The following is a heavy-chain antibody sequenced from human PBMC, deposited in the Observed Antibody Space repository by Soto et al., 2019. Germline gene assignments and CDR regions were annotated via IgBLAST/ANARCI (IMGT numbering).Heavy chain of an antibody. J-gene: IGHJ6*02. CDR3: ARGEGDGYNWSYYYYGMDV. CDR2: INHSGST. V-gene: IGHV4-34*01. CDR1: GGSFSGYY. D-gene: IGHD1-1*01. Sequence: QVQLQQWGAGLLKPSETLSLTCAVYGGSFSGYYWSWIRQLPGKGLEWIGEINHSGSTNYNPSLKSRVTISVDTSKNQFSLKLSSVTAADTAVYYCARGEGDGYNWSYYYYGMDVWGQGTTVTVSS.